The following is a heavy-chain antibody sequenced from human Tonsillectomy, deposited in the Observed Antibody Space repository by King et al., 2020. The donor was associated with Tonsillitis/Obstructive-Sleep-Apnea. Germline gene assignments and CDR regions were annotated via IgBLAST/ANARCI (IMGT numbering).Heavy chain of an antibody. CDR3: AHSLHYTLGL. J-gene: IGHJ4*02. Sequence: VTLKESGPTLVKPTQTLTLPCTFSGSSLSTSGGGVGWIRQPPGKGLEWLTVIYVEYDKRYRPSRKSRLTITKGTTKNQVVLTMTNMDPVDTATYYCAHSLHYTLGLWGQGTLVTVSS. CDR1: GSSLSTSGGG. V-gene: IGHV2-5*09. D-gene: IGHD2-2*02. CDR2: IYVEYDK.